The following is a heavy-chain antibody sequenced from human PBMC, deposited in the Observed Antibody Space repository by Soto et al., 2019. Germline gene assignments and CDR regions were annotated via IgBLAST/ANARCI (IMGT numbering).Heavy chain of an antibody. J-gene: IGHJ4*02. D-gene: IGHD1-26*01. Sequence: QVTLKESGPVLVKPTETLTLTCTVSGFSLSNARMGVSWIRQPPGKALEWLAHIFSNDEKSYSTSLKSRLTLSQDTSKRHVVLSRTNMEPMDTATSYCARHGRAVGPRPLDHWGQGTLVTVPS. CDR3: ARHGRAVGPRPLDH. CDR1: GFSLSNARMG. V-gene: IGHV2-26*01. CDR2: IFSNDEK.